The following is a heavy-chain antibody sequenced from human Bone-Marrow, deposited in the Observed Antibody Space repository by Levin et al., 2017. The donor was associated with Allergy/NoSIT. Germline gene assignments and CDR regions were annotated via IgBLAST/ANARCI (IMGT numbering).Heavy chain of an antibody. CDR3: GTSGGQWFGELTPFPPTY. V-gene: IGHV3-30*03. Sequence: PGGSLRLSCAASGFTFSSYGMHWVRQAPGKGLEWVAVISYDGSNKYYADSVKGRFTISRDNSKNTLYLQMNSLRAEDTAVYYCGTSGGQWFGELTPFPPTYWGQGTLVTVSS. CDR2: ISYDGSNK. J-gene: IGHJ4*02. D-gene: IGHD3-10*01. CDR1: GFTFSSYG.